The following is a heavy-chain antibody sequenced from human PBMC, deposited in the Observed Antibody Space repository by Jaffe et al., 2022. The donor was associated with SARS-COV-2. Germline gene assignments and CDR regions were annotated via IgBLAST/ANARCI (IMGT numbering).Heavy chain of an antibody. D-gene: IGHD1-26*01. V-gene: IGHV3-30-3*01. J-gene: IGHJ6*02. Sequence: QVQLVESGGGVVQPGRSLRLSCAASGFTFSSYAMHWVRQAPGKGLEWVAVISYDGSNKYYADSVKGRFTISRDNSKNTLYLQMNSLRAEDTAVYYCASPGAGRYYYGMDVWGQGTTVTVSS. CDR1: GFTFSSYA. CDR2: ISYDGSNK. CDR3: ASPGAGRYYYGMDV.